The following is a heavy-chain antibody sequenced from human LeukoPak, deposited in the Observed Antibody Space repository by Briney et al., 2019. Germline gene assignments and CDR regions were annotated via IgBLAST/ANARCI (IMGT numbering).Heavy chain of an antibody. CDR3: ARESTGWSFEY. Sequence: ASVKVSCKASGYTFSRYGINWVRQAPGQGLEWMGWISVYNGNTGYSQRLQGRITITADTSTSTAFMELTSLRSDDTAVYFCARESTGWSFEYWGQGTLVTVS. CDR2: ISVYNGNT. CDR1: GYTFSRYG. V-gene: IGHV1-18*01. J-gene: IGHJ4*02. D-gene: IGHD6-13*01.